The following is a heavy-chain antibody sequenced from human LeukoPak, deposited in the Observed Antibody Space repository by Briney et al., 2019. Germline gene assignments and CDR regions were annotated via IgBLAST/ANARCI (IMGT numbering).Heavy chain of an antibody. J-gene: IGHJ4*02. CDR2: IRSKANSYAT. CDR1: GFTFSSYS. Sequence: GGSLRLSCAASGFTFSSYSMNWVRQAPGKGLEWVGRIRSKANSYATAYAASVKGRFTISRDDSKNTAYLQMNSLKTEDTAVYYCSHYGYNDGYFDYWGQGTLVTVSS. CDR3: SHYGYNDGYFDY. D-gene: IGHD5-24*01. V-gene: IGHV3-73*01.